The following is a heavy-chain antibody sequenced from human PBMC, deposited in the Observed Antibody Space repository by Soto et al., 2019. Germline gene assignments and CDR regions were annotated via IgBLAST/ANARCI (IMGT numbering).Heavy chain of an antibody. J-gene: IGHJ6*03. CDR2: IYYSGST. Sequence: QLQLQESGPGLVKPSETLSLTCTVSGGSISSSSYYWGWIRQPPGKGLEWIGSIYYSGSTYYNPSLKSRVTISAATSKNQFSLKLSAVTAADTAVYYCARQGAEFGVVIIPDYYYDMDVWGKGTTVTVSS. CDR3: ARQGAEFGVVIIPDYYYDMDV. D-gene: IGHD3-3*01. CDR1: GGSISSSSYY. V-gene: IGHV4-39*01.